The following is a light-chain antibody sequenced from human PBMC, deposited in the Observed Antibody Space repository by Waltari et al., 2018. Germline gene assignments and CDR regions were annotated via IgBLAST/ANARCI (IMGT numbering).Light chain of an antibody. CDR1: QDISTY. CDR3: QQYDNLLPT. CDR2: DAS. V-gene: IGKV1-33*01. Sequence: DIQMTQSTSSLSASVGDRVTITCQASQDISTYLNWYQQKPGKAPKLLIYDASNLETGVPSRFSGSGSGTDFTFTISSLQPEDIATYYCQQYDNLLPTFGGGTKVEIK. J-gene: IGKJ4*01.